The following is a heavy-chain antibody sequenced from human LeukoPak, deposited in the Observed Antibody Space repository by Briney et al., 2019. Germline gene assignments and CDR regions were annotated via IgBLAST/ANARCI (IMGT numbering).Heavy chain of an antibody. CDR3: AGNSDSWTRLNY. CDR2: IGNKVSNYAT. J-gene: IGHJ4*02. CDR1: GFTLSGSA. Sequence: GGSLSLSRAASGFTLSGSAMHWVRQAAGKGLEWVGHIGNKVSNYATEYAASLRGRFTISRDDSKDTAYLQVNSLKTEDTAVYYCAGNSDSWTRLNYWGQGTLVNVSS. D-gene: IGHD3-3*01. V-gene: IGHV3-73*01.